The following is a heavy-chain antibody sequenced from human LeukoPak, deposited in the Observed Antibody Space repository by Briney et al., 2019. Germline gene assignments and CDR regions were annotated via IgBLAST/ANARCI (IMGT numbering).Heavy chain of an antibody. CDR3: ARDPSAAAAGRYNWFDL. J-gene: IGHJ5*02. V-gene: IGHV4-39*02. D-gene: IGHD6-13*01. CDR1: GGSISSSSYY. Sequence: SETLSLTCTVSGGSISSSSYYWGWIRQPPGKGLEWIGSIYYSGSTYYNPSLKSRVTISVDTSKNQFSLQLNSVTPEDTAVYYCARDPSAAAAGRYNWFDLWGQGTLVTVSS. CDR2: IYYSGST.